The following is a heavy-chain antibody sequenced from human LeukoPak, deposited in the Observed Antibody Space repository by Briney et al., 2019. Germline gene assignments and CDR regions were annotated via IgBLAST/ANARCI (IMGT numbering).Heavy chain of an antibody. D-gene: IGHD3-22*01. Sequence: GGSLRLSCAASGFTFSSYAMSWVRQAPGKGLEWVSAISGSGGSTYYADSVKGRFTISRDNSKNTLYLQMNSLRAEDTAVYYCAKDSHNYYDSSGYYLGAFDIWGQGTMVTVSS. CDR3: AKDSHNYYDSSGYYLGAFDI. V-gene: IGHV3-23*01. CDR1: GFTFSSYA. CDR2: ISGSGGST. J-gene: IGHJ3*02.